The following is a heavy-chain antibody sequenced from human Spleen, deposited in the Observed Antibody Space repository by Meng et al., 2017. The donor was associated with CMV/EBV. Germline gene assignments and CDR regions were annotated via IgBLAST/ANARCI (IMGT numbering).Heavy chain of an antibody. CDR2: IRDDGTNK. V-gene: IGHV3-30*02. J-gene: IGHJ3*02. D-gene: IGHD3-3*01. Sequence: GESLKISCAASGFTFSDYGFHWVRQAPGKGLEWVAFIRDDGTNKYYEDSVQGRFTVSRDNSQDTLYLHMNSLRAEDTAVYYCAKDVSGPGLDAFDIWGQGTMVTVSS. CDR3: AKDVSGPGLDAFDI. CDR1: GFTFSDYG.